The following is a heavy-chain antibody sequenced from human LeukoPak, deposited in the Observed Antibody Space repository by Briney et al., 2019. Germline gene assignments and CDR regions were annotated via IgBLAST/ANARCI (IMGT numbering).Heavy chain of an antibody. J-gene: IGHJ4*02. CDR1: GFTFSSYA. V-gene: IGHV3-23*01. Sequence: GGSLRLSCAASGFTFSSYAMSWVRQAPGKGLEWVSAISGSGGSTYYEDSVKGRFTISRDNSKNTLYLQMNSLRAEDTAVYYCAKDDWDIVGATTYYDYWGQGTLVTVSS. CDR2: ISGSGGST. D-gene: IGHD1-26*01. CDR3: AKDDWDIVGATTYYDY.